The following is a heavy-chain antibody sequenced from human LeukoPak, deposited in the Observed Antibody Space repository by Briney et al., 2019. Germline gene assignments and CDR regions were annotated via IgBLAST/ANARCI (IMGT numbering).Heavy chain of an antibody. CDR3: ARGRLGEDY. V-gene: IGHV4-34*01. CDR1: GGSFSGYY. Sequence: SVTLSLTCAVYGGSFSGYYWSWIRQPPGKGLEWIGEINHSGSTNYNPSLKSRVTISVDTSKNQFSLKLSSVTAADTAVYYCARGRLGEDYWGQGTLVTVSS. CDR2: INHSGST. J-gene: IGHJ4*02. D-gene: IGHD3-10*01.